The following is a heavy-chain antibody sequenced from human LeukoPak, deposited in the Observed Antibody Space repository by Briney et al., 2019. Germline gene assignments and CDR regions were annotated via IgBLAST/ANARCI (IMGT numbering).Heavy chain of an antibody. V-gene: IGHV3-21*01. CDR1: XFTFSSYG. D-gene: IGHD5-24*01. Sequence: CAASXFTFSSYGMSWVRQAPGKGLEWVSSISSSSIYIYYADSVKGRFTISRDNAKNSLYMQISRLRGEDTAMYYCXXXXXXGYNYYWYFDLWGRGTLVTVSS. J-gene: IGHJ2*01. CDR2: ISSSSIYI. CDR3: XXXXXXGYNYYWYFDL.